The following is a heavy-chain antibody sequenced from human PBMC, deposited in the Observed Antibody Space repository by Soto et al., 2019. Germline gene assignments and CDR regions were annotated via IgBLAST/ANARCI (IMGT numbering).Heavy chain of an antibody. J-gene: IGHJ4*02. CDR2: IRPKADGGTT. V-gene: IGHV3-15*05. CDR1: GITVSNAW. CDR3: FKGAQQGI. Sequence: EVQLVESGGDLVKPGGSLRLSCVASGITVSNAWMHWVRQGPGKGLEWVGRIRPKADGGTTDFAAPVKGRFTISRDDSKNTLYMQMNSVETEDTAVYYCFKGAQQGIWGRGTLVTVSS.